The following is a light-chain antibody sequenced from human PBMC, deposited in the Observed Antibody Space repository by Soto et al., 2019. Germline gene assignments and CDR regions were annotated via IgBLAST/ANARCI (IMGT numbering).Light chain of an antibody. CDR2: EVN. CDR1: SNDVGGYNL. CDR3: CSHVGGSSPQWV. Sequence: QSVLTQPASGSGSPGQSITISCTGTSNDVGGYNLVSWFQQHPGKAPKLMISEVNKRPSGVSNRFSGSKSANPASLTISGLQAEDEADYYCCSHVGGSSPQWVFGGGTKVTVL. V-gene: IGLV2-23*02. J-gene: IGLJ3*02.